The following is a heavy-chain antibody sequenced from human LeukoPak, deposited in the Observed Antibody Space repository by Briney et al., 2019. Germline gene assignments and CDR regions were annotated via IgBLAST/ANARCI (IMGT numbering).Heavy chain of an antibody. J-gene: IGHJ6*02. CDR2: IKQDGSEK. V-gene: IGHV3-7*05. Sequence: GGSLRLSCAASGFTFRSFWMSWVRQAPGKGLEWVANIKQDGSEKYYVDSVKGRFTISRDNARNSLFLQMNSLRAEDTVLYYCAAVVEYSSSSIFYYGMDVWGQGTPVTVSS. D-gene: IGHD6-6*01. CDR3: AAVVEYSSSSIFYYGMDV. CDR1: GFTFRSFW.